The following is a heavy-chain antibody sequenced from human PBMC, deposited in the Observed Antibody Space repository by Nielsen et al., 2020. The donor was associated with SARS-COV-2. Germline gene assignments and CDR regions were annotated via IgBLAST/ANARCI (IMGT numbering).Heavy chain of an antibody. CDR3: ANFRRYGGNAYAFDI. V-gene: IGHV4-39*01. J-gene: IGHJ3*02. CDR2: IYYSGST. Sequence: SETLSLTCTVSGGSISSSSYYWGWIRQPPGKGLEWIGSIYYSGSTYYNPSLKSRVTISVDTSKNQFSLKLSSVTAADTAVYYCANFRRYGGNAYAFDIWGQGTMVTVSS. CDR1: GGSISSSSYY. D-gene: IGHD4-23*01.